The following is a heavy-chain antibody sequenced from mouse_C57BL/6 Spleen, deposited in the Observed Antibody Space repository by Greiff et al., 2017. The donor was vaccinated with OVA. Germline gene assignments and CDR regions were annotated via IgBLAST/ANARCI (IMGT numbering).Heavy chain of an antibody. CDR1: GYTFTSYW. CDR3: ARGGNMVTTGDY. Sequence: QVQLKQPGAELVKPGASVKLSCKASGYTFTSYWMHWVKQRPGQGLEWIGMIHPNSGSTNYNEKFKSKATLTVDKSSSTAYMQLSSLTSEDSAVYYCARGGNMVTTGDYWGQGTTLTVSS. J-gene: IGHJ2*01. V-gene: IGHV1-64*01. D-gene: IGHD2-2*01. CDR2: IHPNSGST.